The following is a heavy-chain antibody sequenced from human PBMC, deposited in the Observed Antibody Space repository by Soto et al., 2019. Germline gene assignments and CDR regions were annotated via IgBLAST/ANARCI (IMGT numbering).Heavy chain of an antibody. CDR2: ISGSGGST. V-gene: IGHV3-23*01. J-gene: IGHJ4*02. CDR1: GFTFSSYA. D-gene: IGHD3-10*01. Sequence: GGSLRLSCAASGFTFSSYAMSWVRQAPGKGLEWVSAISGSGGSTYYADSVKGRFTISRGNSKNTLYLQMNSLRAEDTAVYYCAKAPPASDSGSYYSLDSWGQGTLVTVSS. CDR3: AKAPPASDSGSYYSLDS.